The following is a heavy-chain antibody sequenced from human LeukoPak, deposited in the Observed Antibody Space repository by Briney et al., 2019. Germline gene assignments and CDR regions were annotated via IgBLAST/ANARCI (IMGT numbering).Heavy chain of an antibody. J-gene: IGHJ4*02. CDR1: GFTFSSYG. V-gene: IGHV3-33*01. CDR2: IWYDGSNK. Sequence: GGSLRLSCAASGFTFSSYGMHWVRQAPGKGLEWVAAIWYDGSNKYYADSVKGRFTISRDNSKNTLYLQMNSLRAEDTAVYYCARGITMIVVVTHFDYWGQGTLVTVSS. D-gene: IGHD3-22*01. CDR3: ARGITMIVVVTHFDY.